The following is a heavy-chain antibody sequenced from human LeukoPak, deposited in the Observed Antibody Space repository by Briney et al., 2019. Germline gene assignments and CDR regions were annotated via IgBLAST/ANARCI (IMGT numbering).Heavy chain of an antibody. CDR1: GYTFTNYY. V-gene: IGHV1-46*01. Sequence: ASVTVSFMSSGYTFTNYYMHWVRQAPGQGLAWVGIINPSGGSTSYAQKCQGRVTMTRDTSTSTVYMELSSLRSEDTAVYYCARSATITMIVVVIRGPFDYWGQGTLVTVSS. CDR2: INPSGGST. J-gene: IGHJ4*02. CDR3: ARSATITMIVVVIRGPFDY. D-gene: IGHD3-22*01.